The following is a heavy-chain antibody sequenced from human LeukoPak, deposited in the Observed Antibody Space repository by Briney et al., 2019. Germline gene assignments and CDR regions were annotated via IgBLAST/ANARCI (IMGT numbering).Heavy chain of an antibody. CDR2: IYHSGST. V-gene: IGHV4-38-2*02. Sequence: SETLSLTCIVSGYSISSGYYWGWIRQPPGKGLEWIGSIYHSGSTYYNPSLKSRVTISVDTSKNQFSLKLSSVTAADTAVYYCARVCITIFGVVMNYFDYWGQGTLVTVSS. CDR3: ARVCITIFGVVMNYFDY. CDR1: GYSISSGYY. D-gene: IGHD3-3*01. J-gene: IGHJ4*02.